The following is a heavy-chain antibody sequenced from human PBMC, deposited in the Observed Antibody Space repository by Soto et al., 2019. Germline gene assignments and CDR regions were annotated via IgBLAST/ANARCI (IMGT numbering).Heavy chain of an antibody. CDR1: GGSISSGDYY. Sequence: SETLSLTCTVSGGSISSGDYYWGWIRQHPGKGLEWIGYIYYSGTTYYNPSLKSRVTISVDTSKNQFSLKLSSVTAADSAVYYCARYGRYSIDYWGQGTLVTVSS. D-gene: IGHD3-16*02. CDR2: IYYSGTT. CDR3: ARYGRYSIDY. V-gene: IGHV4-31*03. J-gene: IGHJ4*02.